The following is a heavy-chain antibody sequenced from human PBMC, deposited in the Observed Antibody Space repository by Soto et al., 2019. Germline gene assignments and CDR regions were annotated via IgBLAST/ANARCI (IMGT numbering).Heavy chain of an antibody. V-gene: IGHV4-31*03. Sequence: QVQLQESGPGLVKPSQTLSLTCTVSGGSISSGGYYWSWIRQHPGKGLEWIGYIYYSGSTYYNPYLKSRVTISVATSKNQFPLKLSYVTAADTAVYYCASLGLRGFGEQKGRFAPWGQGTLVTVSS. CDR2: IYYSGST. D-gene: IGHD3-10*01. CDR1: GGSISSGGYY. J-gene: IGHJ5*02. CDR3: ASLGLRGFGEQKGRFAP.